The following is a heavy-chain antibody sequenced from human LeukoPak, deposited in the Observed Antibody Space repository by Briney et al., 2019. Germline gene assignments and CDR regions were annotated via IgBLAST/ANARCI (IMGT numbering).Heavy chain of an antibody. Sequence: PGGSRRLSCAASGFTFSSYSMNWVRQAPGKGLEWVSSISSSSSYIYYADSVKGRFTISRDNAKNSLYLQMNSLRAEDTAVYYCARETKRGYSYGDGLDYWGQGTLVTVSS. D-gene: IGHD5-18*01. CDR2: ISSSSSYI. CDR3: ARETKRGYSYGDGLDY. V-gene: IGHV3-21*01. CDR1: GFTFSSYS. J-gene: IGHJ4*02.